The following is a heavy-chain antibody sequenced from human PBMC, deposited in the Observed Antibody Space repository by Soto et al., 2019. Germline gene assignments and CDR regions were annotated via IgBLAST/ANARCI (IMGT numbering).Heavy chain of an antibody. Sequence: SETLSLTCTVSGGSISSYYWSWIRQPPGKGLEWIGYIYYSGSTNYNPSLKSRVTISVDTSKNQFSLKLSSVTAADTAVYYCARSLDTAMVTGDGWFDPWGQGTLVTVSS. D-gene: IGHD5-18*01. CDR2: IYYSGST. J-gene: IGHJ5*02. CDR1: GGSISSYY. CDR3: ARSLDTAMVTGDGWFDP. V-gene: IGHV4-59*01.